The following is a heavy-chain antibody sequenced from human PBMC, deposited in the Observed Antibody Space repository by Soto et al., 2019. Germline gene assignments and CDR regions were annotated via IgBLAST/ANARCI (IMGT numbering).Heavy chain of an antibody. CDR3: ARTASGYCSGGSCYSASYYFDY. V-gene: IGHV2-70*11. D-gene: IGHD2-15*01. CDR2: IDWDDDK. J-gene: IGHJ4*02. Sequence: TLSLTCTFSGFSLSTSGMCVSWIRQPPGKALEWLARIDWDDDKYYSTSLKTRLTISKDTSKNQVVLTMTNMDPVDTATYYCARTASGYCSGGSCYSASYYFDYWGQGTLVTVPQ. CDR1: GFSLSTSGMC.